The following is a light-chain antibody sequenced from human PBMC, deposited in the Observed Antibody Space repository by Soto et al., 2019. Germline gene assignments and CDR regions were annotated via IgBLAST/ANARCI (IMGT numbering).Light chain of an antibody. CDR2: GAS. Sequence: DIVLTQSPGTLSLSPGERATLSCRASQSVSSNYLAWYQQKPGQAPRLLIYGASSGVTGIPDRFSGSGSGTDFTLTISRLEPEDFAVYYSQQYVTSPWTFGQGTKVEIK. V-gene: IGKV3-20*01. CDR3: QQYVTSPWT. J-gene: IGKJ1*01. CDR1: QSVSSNY.